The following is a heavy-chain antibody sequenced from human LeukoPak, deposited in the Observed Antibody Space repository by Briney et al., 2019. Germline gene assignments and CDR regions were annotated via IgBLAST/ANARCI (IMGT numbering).Heavy chain of an antibody. V-gene: IGHV3-21*01. CDR3: ARERITTFGVVIYGMDV. Sequence: GGSLRLSCAASGFSFSSYAMSWVRQAPGKGLEWVSSISSSSNYIYYVDSVKGRFTIARDNAKNSLYLQMSSLRAEDTAVYYCARERITTFGVVIYGMDVWGQGTTVTVAS. CDR2: ISSSSNYI. J-gene: IGHJ6*02. D-gene: IGHD3-3*01. CDR1: GFSFSSYA.